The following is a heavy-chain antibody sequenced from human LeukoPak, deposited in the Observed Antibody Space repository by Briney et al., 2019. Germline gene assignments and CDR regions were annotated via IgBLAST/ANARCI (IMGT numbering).Heavy chain of an antibody. Sequence: GGSLRLSCAASGFIFSDYYMSWIRQAPGRGLEWVSYISSSGSSIYYADSVKGRFTISRDNAKDSLYLQMNSLRAEDTAVYYCARDPGSGYEEHFDYWGQGTLVTVSS. CDR1: GFIFSDYY. CDR2: ISSSGSSI. V-gene: IGHV3-11*01. D-gene: IGHD5-12*01. CDR3: ARDPGSGYEEHFDY. J-gene: IGHJ4*02.